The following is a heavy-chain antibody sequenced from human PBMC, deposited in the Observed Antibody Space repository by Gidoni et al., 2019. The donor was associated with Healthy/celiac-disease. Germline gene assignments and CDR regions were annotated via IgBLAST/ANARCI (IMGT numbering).Heavy chain of an antibody. J-gene: IGHJ5*02. CDR2: IYHIGST. D-gene: IGHD3-22*01. V-gene: IGHV4-4*02. CDR1: GGSISRSNW. CDR3: ARVVVTGDWFDP. Sequence: QVQLQESGPGLVKHSGTLSLTCAVSGGSISRSNWWSWVRQPPGKGREWIGEIYHIGSTNYNPSLKSRVTISVDKSKNQFSLKLSSVTAADTAVYYCARVVVTGDWFDPWGQGTLVTVSS.